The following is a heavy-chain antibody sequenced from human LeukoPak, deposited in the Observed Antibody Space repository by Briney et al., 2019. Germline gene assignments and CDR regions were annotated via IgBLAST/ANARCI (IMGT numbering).Heavy chain of an antibody. D-gene: IGHD1-26*01. V-gene: IGHV1-2*02. CDR1: GYTFTGYY. J-gene: IGHJ5*02. Sequence: ASVKVSCKASGYTFTGYYMHWVRQAPGQGLEWMGWINPNSGGTNYAQKFQGRVTMTRDTSISTAYMEPSRLRSDDTAVYYCARDGALGSSNWFDPWGQGTLVTVSS. CDR3: ARDGALGSSNWFDP. CDR2: INPNSGGT.